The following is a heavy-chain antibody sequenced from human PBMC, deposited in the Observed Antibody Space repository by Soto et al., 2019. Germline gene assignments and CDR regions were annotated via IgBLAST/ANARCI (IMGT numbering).Heavy chain of an antibody. CDR3: AKGHSSSPSPQYYYYGMDV. J-gene: IGHJ6*02. V-gene: IGHV3-23*01. Sequence: GGSLRLSCAASGLTFSSFAMSWVRQAPGKGLEWVSGISGSGGSTYHADSVKGRFIISRDNSKNMLYLQMNSVRAEDTALYYCAKGHSSSPSPQYYYYGMDVWGQGTTVTVSS. CDR1: GLTFSSFA. D-gene: IGHD6-13*01. CDR2: ISGSGGST.